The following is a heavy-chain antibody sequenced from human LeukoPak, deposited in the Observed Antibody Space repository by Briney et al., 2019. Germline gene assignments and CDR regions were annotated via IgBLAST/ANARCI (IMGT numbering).Heavy chain of an antibody. CDR3: ARDRAYANSGGYAFDT. CDR2: ISYSGGT. D-gene: IGHD2-2*01. V-gene: IGHV4-59*01. Sequence: SETLSLTSTVSGDSITNYYWSCIRQPPRTGLERIAYISYSGGTKYNPSLRSRVTISLDKSKNQFSLELSSVTAADTAIYYCARDRAYANSGGYAFDTWGQGTMVTVSS. CDR1: GDSITNYY. J-gene: IGHJ3*02.